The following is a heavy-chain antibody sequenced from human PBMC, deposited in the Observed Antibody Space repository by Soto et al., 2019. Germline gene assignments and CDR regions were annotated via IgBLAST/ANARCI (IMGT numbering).Heavy chain of an antibody. D-gene: IGHD3-10*01. Sequence: QVQLEQSGAEVKKPGSSVKISCKASGGTLSDHGVSWLRQAPGQGLEWVGGTIPVFNSAKYAPKFQGRVTIAADKSTNIAYMELGGLRSDDTAFYYCARGVYGSGNYYTGPSAFDLWGQGTLVIVSS. J-gene: IGHJ3*01. V-gene: IGHV1-69*06. CDR3: ARGVYGSGNYYTGPSAFDL. CDR1: GGTLSDHG. CDR2: TIPVFNSA.